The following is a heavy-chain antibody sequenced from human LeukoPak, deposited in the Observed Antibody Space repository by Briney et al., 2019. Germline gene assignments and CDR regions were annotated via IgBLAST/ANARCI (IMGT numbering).Heavy chain of an antibody. CDR3: ARDQVVGTTSFAFDI. J-gene: IGHJ3*02. Sequence: ASVKVSCKASGYTFTSHYMHWVRQAPGQGLEWVGIINPSAGGTNYAQKFQGRVTMTRDTSTSAVYMELSSLRSGDTGVYYCARDQVVGTTSFAFDIWGQGTMVTVSS. CDR2: INPSAGGT. V-gene: IGHV1-46*01. D-gene: IGHD1-26*01. CDR1: GYTFTSHY.